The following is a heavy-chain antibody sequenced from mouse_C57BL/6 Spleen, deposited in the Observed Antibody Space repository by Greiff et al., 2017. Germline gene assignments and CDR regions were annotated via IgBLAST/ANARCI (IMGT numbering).Heavy chain of an antibody. D-gene: IGHD2-14*01. CDR3: ARSAPNRNTTLDY. CDR1: GYTFTSYW. V-gene: IGHV1-69*01. J-gene: IGHJ2*01. CDR2: IDPSDSYT. Sequence: VQLQQPGAELVMPGASVKLSCKASGYTFTSYWMHWVKQRPGQGLEWIGEIDPSDSYTNYNQKFKGKSTLTVAKSSSTASMQLSSLTSEDSAVYYCARSAPNRNTTLDYWGQGTTLTVSS.